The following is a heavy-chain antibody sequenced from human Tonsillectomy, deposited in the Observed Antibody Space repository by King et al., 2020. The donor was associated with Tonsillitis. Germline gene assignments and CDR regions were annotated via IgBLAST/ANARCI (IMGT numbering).Heavy chain of an antibody. CDR1: GYSFTSYW. Sequence: VQLVESGAEVKKPGESLRISCKGSGYSFTSYWISWVRQMPGKGLEWMGRIDPSDSYTNYSPSFQGHVTISADKSISTAYLQWSRLKASDTAMYYCARHYSLRAGFDYWGQGNLVTVSS. CDR2: IDPSDSYT. D-gene: IGHD1-26*01. V-gene: IGHV5-10-1*03. CDR3: ARHYSLRAGFDY. J-gene: IGHJ4*02.